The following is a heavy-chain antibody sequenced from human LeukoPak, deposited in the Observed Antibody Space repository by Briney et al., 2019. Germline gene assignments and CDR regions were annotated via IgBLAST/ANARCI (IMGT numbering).Heavy chain of an antibody. V-gene: IGHV1-8*03. D-gene: IGHD2-15*01. J-gene: IGHJ4*02. CDR2: MNPNSGNT. CDR3: ARAYNLGYCSGGSCLHFDY. Sequence: EASVKVSCKASGGTFSSCAINWVRQATGQGLEWMGWMNPNSGNTGYAQKFQDRVTITRNTSISTAYMELSSLRSEDTAVYYCARAYNLGYCSGGSCLHFDYWGQGTLVTVSS. CDR1: GGTFSSCA.